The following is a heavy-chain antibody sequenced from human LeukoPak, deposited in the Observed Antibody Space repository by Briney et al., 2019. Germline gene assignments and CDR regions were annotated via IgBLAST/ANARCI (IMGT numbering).Heavy chain of an antibody. D-gene: IGHD3-10*01. CDR3: ARDSEYYYGSGSFNWFDP. V-gene: IGHV4-4*02. CDR1: GGSISSSNW. CDR2: ISHSGST. J-gene: IGHJ5*02. Sequence: SGTLSLTCAVSGGSISSSNWWSWVRQPPGKGLEWIGEISHSGSTNYNPSLKSRVTISVDKSKNQFSLKLSSVTAADTAVYYCARDSEYYYGSGSFNWFDPWGQGTLVTVSS.